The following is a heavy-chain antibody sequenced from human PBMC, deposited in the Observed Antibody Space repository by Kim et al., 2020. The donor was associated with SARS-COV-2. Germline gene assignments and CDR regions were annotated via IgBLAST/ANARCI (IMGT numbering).Heavy chain of an antibody. Sequence: GGSLRLSCAASGFTFSSYAMSWVRQAPGKGLEWVSAISGSGGSTYYADSVKGRFTISRDNSKNTLYLQMNSLRAEDTAVYYCALLHTSMVRVRAFDIWGQGTMVTVSS. V-gene: IGHV3-23*01. CDR1: GFTFSSYA. CDR2: ISGSGGST. D-gene: IGHD3-10*01. J-gene: IGHJ3*02. CDR3: ALLHTSMVRVRAFDI.